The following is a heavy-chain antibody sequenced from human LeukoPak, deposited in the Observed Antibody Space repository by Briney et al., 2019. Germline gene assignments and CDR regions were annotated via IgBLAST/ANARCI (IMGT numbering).Heavy chain of an antibody. D-gene: IGHD2-15*01. V-gene: IGHV4-39*07. CDR3: AKGLRDILVVVPVIDVFDI. CDR2: IHYSGRT. CDR1: GGSISSSSYY. Sequence: NSSETLSLTCTVSGGSISSSSYYWGWLHQPPGKGLMWIGSIHYSGRTYSNPSLKSRVTISVDTSKNQFSLKLSSVTAADTAVYYCAKGLRDILVVVPVIDVFDIWGQGTMVTVSS. J-gene: IGHJ3*02.